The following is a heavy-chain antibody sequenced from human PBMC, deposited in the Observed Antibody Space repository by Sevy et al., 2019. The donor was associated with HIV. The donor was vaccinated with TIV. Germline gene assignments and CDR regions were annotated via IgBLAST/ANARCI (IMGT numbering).Heavy chain of an antibody. D-gene: IGHD6-13*01. CDR3: ARSMSWYASFDY. Sequence: ASVKVSCKASGYTFTGYYMHWVRQAPGQGLEWMGWINPNSGGTNYAQKFQGRVTMTRDTSISTAYMELSRLRSDDTAVYYCARSMSWYASFDYWGQGTLVTVSS. CDR2: INPNSGGT. CDR1: GYTFTGYY. V-gene: IGHV1-2*02. J-gene: IGHJ4*02.